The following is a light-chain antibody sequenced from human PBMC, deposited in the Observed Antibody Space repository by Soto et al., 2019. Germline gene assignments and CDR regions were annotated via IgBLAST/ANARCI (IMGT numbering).Light chain of an antibody. CDR3: MQGGGA. CDR2: LGS. V-gene: IGKV2-28*01. Sequence: DIVMTQSPLSLPVTPGEPASISCRSSQSLLHSNGYNYLDWYLQKPGQSPQLLIYLGSNRASGVPDRFGGSGSGTDFTLKISRVEAEDVGVYYCMQGGGAFGRGTKVEI. J-gene: IGKJ1*01. CDR1: QSLLHSNGYNY.